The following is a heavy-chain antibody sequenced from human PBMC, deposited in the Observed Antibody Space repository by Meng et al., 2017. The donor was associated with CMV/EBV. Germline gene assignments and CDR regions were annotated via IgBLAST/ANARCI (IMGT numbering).Heavy chain of an antibody. CDR2: IYHRGST. J-gene: IGHJ5*02. D-gene: IGHD2-2*01. CDR1: GGPISRRTG. V-gene: IGHV4-4*02. CDR3: AIVSQLLDSQGFDP. Sequence: VSGGPISRRTGWSWLRQPAGKGLEWIGEIYHRGSTNYDTSIKSRVAISVDKSKNHFSLKVSSVTDADTAVYYCAIVSQLLDSQGFDPWGQGTLVTVSS.